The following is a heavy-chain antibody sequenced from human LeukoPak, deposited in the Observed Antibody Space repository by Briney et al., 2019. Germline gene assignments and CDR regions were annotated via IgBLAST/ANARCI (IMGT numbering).Heavy chain of an antibody. CDR3: ARDPYYGSGSYSFDP. CDR1: GYTFTGYY. V-gene: IGHV1-2*02. J-gene: IGHJ5*02. Sequence: ASVKVSCKASGYTFTGYYMHWVRQAPGRGLEWMGWINPNNGGTNYAQKFQGRVTMTRDTSISTAYMELSRLRSDDTAVYYCARDPYYGSGSYSFDPWGQGTQVTVSS. D-gene: IGHD3-10*01. CDR2: INPNNGGT.